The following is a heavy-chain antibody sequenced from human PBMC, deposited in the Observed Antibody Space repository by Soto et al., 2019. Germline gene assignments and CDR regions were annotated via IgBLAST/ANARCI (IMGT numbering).Heavy chain of an antibody. J-gene: IGHJ4*02. D-gene: IGHD3-16*01. V-gene: IGHV4-59*01. Sequence: SETLSLTCTVSGASITNYYWTWIRQPPGKGLEWIGYIYYSGTTKYNPSLKSRVTISVDTSKNQFSLKLSSVTAADTAVYYCARELSLWGFDYWGQGALVTGSS. CDR1: GASITNYY. CDR2: IYYSGTT. CDR3: ARELSLWGFDY.